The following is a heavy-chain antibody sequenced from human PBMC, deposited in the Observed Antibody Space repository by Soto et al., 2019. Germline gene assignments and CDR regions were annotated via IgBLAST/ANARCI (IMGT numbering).Heavy chain of an antibody. CDR2: VISDST. V-gene: IGHV3-23*01. CDR3: AKGKTTGYYRFDY. CDR1: GFTFGTYA. Sequence: GGSLRLSCAASGFTFGTYAMSWVRQAPGNGLEWVSAVISDSTYYADSVKGRFTISRDNSKNTLFLQLNSLRAEDTAVYYCAKGKTTGYYRFDYWGQGTLVTVSS. J-gene: IGHJ4*02. D-gene: IGHD3-9*01.